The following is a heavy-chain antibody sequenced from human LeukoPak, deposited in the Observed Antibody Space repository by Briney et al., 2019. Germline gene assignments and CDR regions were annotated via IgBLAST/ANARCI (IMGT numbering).Heavy chain of an antibody. J-gene: IGHJ3*02. CDR3: ARDSYYYDSSGYNLRGGAFYI. Sequence: SETLSLTCTVSGGSISSYYWSWIRQPPGKGLEWVGYIYYSGSTNYNPSLKSRVTISVDTSKNQFSLKLSSVTAADTAVDYCARDSYYYDSSGYNLRGGAFYIWGQGTMVTVSS. V-gene: IGHV4-59*01. CDR2: IYYSGST. CDR1: GGSISSYY. D-gene: IGHD3-22*01.